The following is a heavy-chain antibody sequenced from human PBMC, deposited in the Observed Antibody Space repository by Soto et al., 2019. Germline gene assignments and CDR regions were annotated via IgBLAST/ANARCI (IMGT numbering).Heavy chain of an antibody. D-gene: IGHD1-26*01. Sequence: ASVKVSCKASGYAFTNYCISWVRQAPGQGLEWMGWISAYNGNTNYAQKLQGRVTMTTDTSTSTAYMELRSLRSDDTAVYYCARENSGSYGINFDYWGQGTLVTVSS. CDR2: ISAYNGNT. V-gene: IGHV1-18*04. CDR3: ARENSGSYGINFDY. J-gene: IGHJ4*02. CDR1: GYAFTNYC.